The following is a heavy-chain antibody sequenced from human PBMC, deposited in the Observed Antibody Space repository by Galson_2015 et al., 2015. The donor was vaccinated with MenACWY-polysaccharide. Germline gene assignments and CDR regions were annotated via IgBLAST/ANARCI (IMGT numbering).Heavy chain of an antibody. CDR1: GGSISDGDYF. V-gene: IGHV4-30-4*01. Sequence: TLSLTCTVSGGSISDGDYFWHWFRPPPGKGLEWIGYVSYSGGSNDNPSLRSRLIMSLDTSSNRFSLNLYSATAADTAVYYSARAPRRDNRFGWFDYWGQGTLVTVSS. CDR2: VSYSGGS. J-gene: IGHJ5*01. D-gene: IGHD3-16*01. CDR3: ARAPRRDNRFGWFDY.